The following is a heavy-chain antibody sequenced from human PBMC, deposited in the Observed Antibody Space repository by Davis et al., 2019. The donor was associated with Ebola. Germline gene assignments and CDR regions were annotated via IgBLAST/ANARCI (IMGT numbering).Heavy chain of an antibody. Sequence: ESLKTPFASSGFTFSTFSTSSMNWVRQAPGKGLEWVSCISSSSTYIYYGDSVKGRFTISRDNAKNSLYLQMNSLRADDTAVYYCARANYGDGYYFYGMDVWGQGTTVTVSS. CDR2: ISSSSTYI. V-gene: IGHV3-21*01. D-gene: IGHD4-17*01. J-gene: IGHJ6*02. CDR1: GFTFSTFSTSS. CDR3: ARANYGDGYYFYGMDV.